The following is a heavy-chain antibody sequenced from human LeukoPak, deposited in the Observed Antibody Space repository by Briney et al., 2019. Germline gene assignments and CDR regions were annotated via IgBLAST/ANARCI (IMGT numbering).Heavy chain of an antibody. CDR3: AKDPTTSHYDFWSGFDY. CDR2: LYSAGST. V-gene: IGHV3-66*01. Sequence: GGSLRLSCAASGFTVSSNYMSWVRQAPGKGLEWVSVLYSAGSTYYADSVKGRFTISRDNSKNTVYLQMNSLRAEDTAVYYCAKDPTTSHYDFWSGFDYWGQGTLVTVSS. CDR1: GFTVSSNY. J-gene: IGHJ4*02. D-gene: IGHD3-3*01.